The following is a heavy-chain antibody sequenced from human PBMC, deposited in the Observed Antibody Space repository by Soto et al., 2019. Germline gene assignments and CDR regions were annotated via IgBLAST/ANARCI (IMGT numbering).Heavy chain of an antibody. Sequence: GGSLRLSCEASGFTFSGFDMHWVRQPTGKGLEWVSSIGTAGDTYYAVSVKGRFTVSRDNAKNSLSLQMNSLRAGDMAVYFCAKSQEIGTHFFDSWGQGTQVTVSS. D-gene: IGHD6-13*01. CDR2: IGTAGDT. CDR1: GFTFSGFD. V-gene: IGHV3-13*01. J-gene: IGHJ4*02. CDR3: AKSQEIGTHFFDS.